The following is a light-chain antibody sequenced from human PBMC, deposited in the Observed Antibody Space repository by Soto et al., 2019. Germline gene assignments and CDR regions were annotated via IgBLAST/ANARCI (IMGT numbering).Light chain of an antibody. Sequence: QSVLTQPPSVSGAPGQRVTISCTGTRSNIGAGYDVNWYQHLPGTAPKLLIYTNTNRPSGVPDRFSGSKSATSASLAITGLQSEDEADYYCQSWDTSLRVVFGGGTKLTVL. CDR2: TNT. J-gene: IGLJ2*01. CDR3: QSWDTSLRVV. CDR1: RSNIGAGYD. V-gene: IGLV1-40*01.